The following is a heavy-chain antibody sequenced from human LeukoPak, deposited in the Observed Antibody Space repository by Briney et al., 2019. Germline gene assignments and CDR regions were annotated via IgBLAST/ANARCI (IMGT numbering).Heavy chain of an antibody. CDR2: IYHSGST. J-gene: IGHJ4*02. Sequence: PSETLSLTCTVSGGSISSGGYYWSWIRQPPGKGLEWIGYIYHSGSTYYNPSLRSRVTISVDRSKNQFSLKLSSVTAADTAVYYCARGPEDYDFWSGFFDYWGQGTLVTVSS. CDR3: ARGPEDYDFWSGFFDY. CDR1: GGSISSGGYY. V-gene: IGHV4-30-2*01. D-gene: IGHD3-3*01.